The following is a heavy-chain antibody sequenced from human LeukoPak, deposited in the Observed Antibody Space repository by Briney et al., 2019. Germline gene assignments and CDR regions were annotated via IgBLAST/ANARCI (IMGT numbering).Heavy chain of an antibody. V-gene: IGHV5-51*01. CDR2: IYPGDSDA. CDR1: GYSFTTYW. Sequence: GESLKISCTGFGYSFTTYWIGWVRQMPGKGLGWMGMIYPGDSDARYSPSFQGQVTISVDKSISTAYLQWSSLKASDTAMYYCARQGRIVVVTTTHDAFDIWGQGTMVTVSS. CDR3: ARQGRIVVVTTTHDAFDI. D-gene: IGHD2-21*02. J-gene: IGHJ3*02.